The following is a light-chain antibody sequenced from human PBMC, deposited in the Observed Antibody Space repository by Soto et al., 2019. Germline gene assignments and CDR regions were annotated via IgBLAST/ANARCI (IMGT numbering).Light chain of an antibody. Sequence: EIVLTQSPATLSXXXXXXXXXXXXXSQSVSSYLAWYQQKPGQAPRLLIYDASNRATGIPARFSGSGSGTDFTLTISKVEPEDFAVYYCQQYGTPRSVTFGQGTRLEIK. CDR2: DAS. J-gene: IGKJ5*01. CDR1: QSVSSY. V-gene: IGKV3-11*01. CDR3: QQYGTPRSVT.